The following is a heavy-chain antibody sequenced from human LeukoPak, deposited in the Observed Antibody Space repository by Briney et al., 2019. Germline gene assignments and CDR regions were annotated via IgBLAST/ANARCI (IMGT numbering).Heavy chain of an antibody. CDR2: INPSGGST. Sequence: ASVKVSCKASGDTFTSYYMHWVRQAPGQGLEWMGIINPSGGSTNYAQKFQGRVTMTRDMSTSIVYMELSSLRSEDTAVYYCATSRGYCSSTSCQSTLRTVDYWGQGTLVTVSS. CDR3: ATSRGYCSSTSCQSTLRTVDY. CDR1: GDTFTSYY. D-gene: IGHD2-2*01. J-gene: IGHJ4*02. V-gene: IGHV1-46*01.